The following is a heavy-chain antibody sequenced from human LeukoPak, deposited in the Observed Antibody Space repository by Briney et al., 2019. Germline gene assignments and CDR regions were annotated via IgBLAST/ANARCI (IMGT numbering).Heavy chain of an antibody. CDR2: ISGSGGST. CDR1: GFTFSTYT. Sequence: GGSLRLSCAASGFTFSTYTMSWVRQAPGKGLEWVSTISGSGGSTYYADSVKGRFSISRDNSKSTLYLQMNNLRAEDTAMYYCAKEGGDTWTNFYFHYWGQGTPVTVSS. D-gene: IGHD1-20*01. V-gene: IGHV3-23*01. CDR3: AKEGGDTWTNFYFHY. J-gene: IGHJ4*02.